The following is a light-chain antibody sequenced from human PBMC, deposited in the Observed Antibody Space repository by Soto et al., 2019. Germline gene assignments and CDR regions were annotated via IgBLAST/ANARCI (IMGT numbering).Light chain of an antibody. Sequence: IQMTQSPNTLSASVGDSVAVTCRASENVNGHLAWYQQKPGKAPKLLIYEASILESGVPSRFSGSGSGTEFTLTINSLQPDDFATYYCQHYSSVWAFGQGTKVDIK. CDR2: EAS. CDR1: ENVNGH. CDR3: QHYSSVWA. V-gene: IGKV1-5*03. J-gene: IGKJ1*01.